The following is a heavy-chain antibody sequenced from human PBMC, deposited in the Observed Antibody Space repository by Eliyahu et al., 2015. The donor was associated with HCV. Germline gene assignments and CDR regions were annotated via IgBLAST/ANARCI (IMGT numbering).Heavy chain of an antibody. CDR2: XYSGGST. V-gene: IGHV3-66*01. J-gene: IGHJ4*02. CDR1: GFTXXXNY. CDR3: SIPSGWAPLAR. Sequence: EVQLVXSGGGLVQPGGXXRLSXAASGFTXXXNYMXWVRQAPGXGLEWVSVXYSGGSTYYADSVKGRFTISRDNSKNTLYLQMNSLRAEDTAVYYCSIPSGWAPLARWGQGTLVTVSS. D-gene: IGHD6-19*01.